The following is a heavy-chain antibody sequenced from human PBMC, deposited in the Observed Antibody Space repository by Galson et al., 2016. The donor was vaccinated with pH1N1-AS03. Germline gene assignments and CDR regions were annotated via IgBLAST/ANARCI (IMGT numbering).Heavy chain of an antibody. J-gene: IGHJ3*02. CDR2: ISTTSTYI. Sequence: SLRLSCAASGFTFSDYSMIWVRQAPGRGLEWVSSISTTSTYIYYADSVRGRFTISRDNAKNSLYLQMNRVEDTAVYYCARVGVGAISHAFDIWGRGTMVTVSS. V-gene: IGHV3-21*01. D-gene: IGHD1-26*01. CDR3: ARVGVGAISHAFDI. CDR1: GFTFSDYS.